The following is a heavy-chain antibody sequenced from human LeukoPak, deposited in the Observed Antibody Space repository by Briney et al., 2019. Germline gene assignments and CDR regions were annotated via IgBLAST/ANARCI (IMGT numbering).Heavy chain of an antibody. V-gene: IGHV4-59*08. J-gene: IGHJ4*02. Sequence: SETLSLTCTVSGGSISSYYWSWIRQPPGQGLKWIGYIYYSGTTNYHPSLKSRVTISVDTAKNQFSLKLSSVTAADTAVYYCARGPHTYYYGSGSYLNVWGQGTLVTVSS. CDR2: IYYSGTT. D-gene: IGHD3-10*01. CDR1: GGSISSYY. CDR3: ARGPHTYYYGSGSYLNV.